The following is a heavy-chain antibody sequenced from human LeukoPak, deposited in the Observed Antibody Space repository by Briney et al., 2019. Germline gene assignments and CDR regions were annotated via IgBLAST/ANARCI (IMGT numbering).Heavy chain of an antibody. Sequence: GGSLRLSCAASGFSVSSNYMSWVRQAPGKGLEWVANIKQDGSEKYYVDSVKGRFTISRDNAKNSLYLQMNSLRAEDTAVYYCARDQSSSSINWFDPWGQGTLVTVSS. J-gene: IGHJ5*02. CDR3: ARDQSSSSINWFDP. CDR1: GFSVSSNY. V-gene: IGHV3-7*01. D-gene: IGHD6-6*01. CDR2: IKQDGSEK.